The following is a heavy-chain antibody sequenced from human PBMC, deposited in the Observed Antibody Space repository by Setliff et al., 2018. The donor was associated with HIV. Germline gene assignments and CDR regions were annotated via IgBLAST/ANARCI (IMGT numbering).Heavy chain of an antibody. V-gene: IGHV3-30*02. J-gene: IGHJ6*03. D-gene: IGHD5-12*01. CDR3: ARISVASRYNSDMDD. CDR2: IRSDETNK. CDR1: GFIFSTYG. Sequence: PGGSLRLSCAASGFIFSTYGMHWVRQAPGKGLEWVAFIRSDETNKYYSDSVKGRFTISRDTSKNTLFLQINSLRPEDTAVYYCARISVASRYNSDMDDWGKGTTVTVSS.